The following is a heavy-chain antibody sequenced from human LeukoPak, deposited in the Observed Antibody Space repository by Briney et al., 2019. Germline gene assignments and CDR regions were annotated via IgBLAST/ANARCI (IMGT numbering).Heavy chain of an antibody. Sequence: DPSETLSLTCTVSGGSISNYYWNWIRQPPGKGLEWIGDISYSGSTNYNPSLKSRVTILVDTSKNRLSLKLSSLTGADTAVYYCARDYRTQYYYYGMDVWGQGITVTVSS. CDR2: ISYSGST. J-gene: IGHJ6*02. CDR3: ARDYRTQYYYYGMDV. D-gene: IGHD4-11*01. V-gene: IGHV4-59*01. CDR1: GGSISNYY.